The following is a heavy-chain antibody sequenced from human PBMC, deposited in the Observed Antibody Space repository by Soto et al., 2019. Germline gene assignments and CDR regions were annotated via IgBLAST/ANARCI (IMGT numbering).Heavy chain of an antibody. CDR1: GYTFTGYY. J-gene: IGHJ3*02. Sequence: ASVKVSCKASGYTFTGYYIHWIRQAPGQGLEWMGIIDPSAGDTSYPQKFQGRVTMTSDTSTSTAFLDVRSLGSEDTAVYYCVRRETKFGEDTFDIWGQGTLVPVS. CDR3: VRRETKFGEDTFDI. V-gene: IGHV1-46*01. D-gene: IGHD3-16*01. CDR2: IDPSAGDT.